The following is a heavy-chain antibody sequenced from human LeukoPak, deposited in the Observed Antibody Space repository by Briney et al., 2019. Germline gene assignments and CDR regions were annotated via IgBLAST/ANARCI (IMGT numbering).Heavy chain of an antibody. J-gene: IGHJ4*02. Sequence: PGGSLRLSCAGSGFTFSHYSMNWVRQAPGKGLEWVSHISSSSSTVYYVDSVKGRFTISRDNAKNSLYLPMNGLRDEDSAVYYCARGNDFWSGSYTMGYWGQGTLVSVSS. CDR2: ISSSSSTV. V-gene: IGHV3-48*02. CDR3: ARGNDFWSGSYTMGY. D-gene: IGHD3-3*01. CDR1: GFTFSHYS.